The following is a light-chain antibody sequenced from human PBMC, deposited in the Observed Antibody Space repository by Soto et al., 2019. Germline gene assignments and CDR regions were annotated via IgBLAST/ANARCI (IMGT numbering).Light chain of an antibody. V-gene: IGKV1-5*03. J-gene: IGKJ2*01. Sequence: DIQMTQSPSTLSASVGDRVTITCRASQSISSWLAWYQQKPGKAPKLLIYKASSLESGVQSRFSGSGSGIEFTLTLSSLQPDDFATYYCQQYNSYSVTFGQGTKLEIK. CDR2: KAS. CDR3: QQYNSYSVT. CDR1: QSISSW.